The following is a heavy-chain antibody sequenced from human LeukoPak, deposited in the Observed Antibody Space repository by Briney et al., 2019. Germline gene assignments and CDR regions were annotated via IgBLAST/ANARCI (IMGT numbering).Heavy chain of an antibody. V-gene: IGHV4-38-2*02. J-gene: IGHJ4*02. CDR1: GYSISSGYY. Sequence: SETLSLTCTVSGYSISSGYYWGWIRQPPGKGLEWIGSIYHSGSTYYNPSLKSRVTMSVDTSKNQFSLKLSSVTAADTAVYYCARIAITMIVVVDYWGQGTLVTVSS. CDR3: ARIAITMIVVVDY. D-gene: IGHD3-22*01. CDR2: IYHSGST.